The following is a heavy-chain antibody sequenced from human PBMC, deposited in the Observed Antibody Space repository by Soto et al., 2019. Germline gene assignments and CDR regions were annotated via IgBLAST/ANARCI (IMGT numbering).Heavy chain of an antibody. Sequence: GESLKISCQGSGYTFTGHWISWVRQMPGKGLEWMGRIDPSDSYTDYSPTVQGHVTMSADKSINTAYLQWSSLQASDTAVYYCTRHTGYDSSLDYWGQGTLVTVSS. V-gene: IGHV5-10-1*01. CDR2: IDPSDSYT. D-gene: IGHD5-12*01. CDR1: GYTFTGHW. CDR3: TRHTGYDSSLDY. J-gene: IGHJ4*02.